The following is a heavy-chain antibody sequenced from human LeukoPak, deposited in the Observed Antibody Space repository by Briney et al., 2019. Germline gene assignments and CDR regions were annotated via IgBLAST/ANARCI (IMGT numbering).Heavy chain of an antibody. CDR3: ARGALIPDF. CDR2: ISKSDGST. D-gene: IGHD2-21*01. V-gene: IGHV3-23*01. Sequence: GGSLRLSCAASGFTFSSYAMTWVRQAPGRGLAWVSSISKSDGSTYYADSVKGRFTISRDNSKNTVYLHMDSLRVEDTAIYYCARGALIPDFRGQGTLVTVSS. J-gene: IGHJ4*02. CDR1: GFTFSSYA.